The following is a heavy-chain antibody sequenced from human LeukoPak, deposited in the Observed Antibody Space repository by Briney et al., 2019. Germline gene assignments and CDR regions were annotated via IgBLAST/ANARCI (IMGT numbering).Heavy chain of an antibody. Sequence: GRSLRLSCAASGFTLDDYAMHWVRQAPGKGLEWVSGISWNSGSIGYADSVKGRFTISRDNAKNSLYLQMNSLRAEDTALYYCAKDIARYYYYCGMDVWGQGTTVTVSS. V-gene: IGHV3-9*01. J-gene: IGHJ6*02. CDR3: AKDIARYYYYCGMDV. CDR2: ISWNSGSI. CDR1: GFTLDDYA.